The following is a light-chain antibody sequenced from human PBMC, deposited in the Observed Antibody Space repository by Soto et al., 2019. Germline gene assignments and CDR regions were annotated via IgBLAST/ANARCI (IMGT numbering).Light chain of an antibody. V-gene: IGKV1-5*01. Sequence: DIQMTQSPSTLSASVGDRVTITCRASQSISIWLAWYQQKPGEAPRLLIYDASSLESGVPSRFSGSGSGTEFTLTISSLQPDDSATYYCQQYNNYFLTFGGGTKVDIK. CDR2: DAS. J-gene: IGKJ4*01. CDR1: QSISIW. CDR3: QQYNNYFLT.